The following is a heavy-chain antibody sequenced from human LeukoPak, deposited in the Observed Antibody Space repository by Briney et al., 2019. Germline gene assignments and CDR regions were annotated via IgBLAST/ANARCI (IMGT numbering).Heavy chain of an antibody. D-gene: IGHD6-19*01. V-gene: IGHV4-59*01. CDR3: ARDLGSSGFLGY. CDR1: GGSISSYY. J-gene: IGHJ4*02. CDR2: IYYSGST. Sequence: PSETLSLTCTVSGGSISSYYWSWIRQPPGKGLEWIGYIYYSGSTNYNPSLKSRVTISVDTSKNQFSLKLSSVTAADTAVYYCARDLGSSGFLGYWGQGTLVTVSS.